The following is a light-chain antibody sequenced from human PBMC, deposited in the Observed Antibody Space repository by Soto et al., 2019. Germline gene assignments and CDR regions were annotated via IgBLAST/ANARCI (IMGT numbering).Light chain of an antibody. CDR3: MQALQTPK. V-gene: IGKV2-28*01. CDR2: LGS. J-gene: IGKJ1*01. Sequence: DVVMTQSPLSLPVTPGEPASISCRSSQSLLHSNGYNYLDWYLQKPGQSPQLLIYLGSNRASGVPDRFRGSGSGTDFTVKISRVEAEDVGVYYCMQALQTPKFGQGTKVEIK. CDR1: QSLLHSNGYNY.